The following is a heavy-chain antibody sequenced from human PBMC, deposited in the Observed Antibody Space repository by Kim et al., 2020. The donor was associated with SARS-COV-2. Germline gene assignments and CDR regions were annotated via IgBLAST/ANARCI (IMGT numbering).Heavy chain of an antibody. V-gene: IGHV3-11*01. CDR1: GFTFSDYY. Sequence: GGSLRLSCAASGFTFSDYYMSWIRQAPGKGLEWVSYISSSGSTIYYADSVEGRFTISRDNAKNSLYLQMNSLRAEDTAVYYCARRSAFVLMVYAIPYFDYWGQGTLVTVSS. D-gene: IGHD2-8*01. CDR2: ISSSGSTI. J-gene: IGHJ4*02. CDR3: ARRSAFVLMVYAIPYFDY.